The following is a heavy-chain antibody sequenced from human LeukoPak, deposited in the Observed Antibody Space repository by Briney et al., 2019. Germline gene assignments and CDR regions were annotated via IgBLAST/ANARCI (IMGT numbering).Heavy chain of an antibody. CDR1: GDSISSYY. D-gene: IGHD2-15*01. J-gene: IGHJ4*02. V-gene: IGHV4-59*01. CDR3: ARALGGCSGGSCGYYFDY. Sequence: SETLSLTCTVSGDSISSYYWSWIRQPPGKGLEWIGYIYYSGSTNYNPSLKSRVTISVDTSKNQFSLKLSSVTAADTAVYYCARALGGCSGGSCGYYFDYWGQGTLVTVSS. CDR2: IYYSGST.